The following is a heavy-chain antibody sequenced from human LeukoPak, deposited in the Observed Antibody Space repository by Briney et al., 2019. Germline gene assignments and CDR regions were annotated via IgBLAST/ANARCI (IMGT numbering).Heavy chain of an antibody. CDR2: MRGDGRLI. Sequence: PGGSLRLSCTASGFTFGNFWMSWVRQAPGRGLQWVASMRGDGRLIHYVDSVEGRFTISRDNARNSLYLEMNSLRAEDTAVYYCARLFGGVTTFDFWGQGALVTDSS. CDR1: GFTFGNFW. CDR3: ARLFGGVTTFDF. V-gene: IGHV3-7*01. D-gene: IGHD1-1*01. J-gene: IGHJ4*02.